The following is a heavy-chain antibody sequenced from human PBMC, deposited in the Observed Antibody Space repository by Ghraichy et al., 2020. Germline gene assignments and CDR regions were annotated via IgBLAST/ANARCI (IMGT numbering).Heavy chain of an antibody. CDR3: ARVNSDCTDIPCYKGFLDY. V-gene: IGHV4-31*03. Sequence: SETLSLTCTVSGASISRTSYYWGWIRHQPGKGLEWLGYIFYTGSTYYNPSLMSRLAVSVDTSKNQFSLMLSSVTAADTAVYYCARVNSDCTDIPCYKGFLDYWGQGSLVTVSS. CDR1: GASISRTSYY. D-gene: IGHD2-8*02. J-gene: IGHJ4*02. CDR2: IFYTGST.